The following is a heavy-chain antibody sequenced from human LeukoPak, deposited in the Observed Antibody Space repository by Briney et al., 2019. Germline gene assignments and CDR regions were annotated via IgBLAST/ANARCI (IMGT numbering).Heavy chain of an antibody. D-gene: IGHD5-18*01. Sequence: PGGSLRLSCAASGFTFSSYTMNWVRQAPGKGLEWVSSISSGDSYIYYADSVKGRFTISRDNAENSLSLQMNSLRAEDTALYYCARGLGSYAYSDAFDIWGQGTMVTVSS. J-gene: IGHJ3*02. V-gene: IGHV3-21*01. CDR2: ISSGDSYI. CDR1: GFTFSSYT. CDR3: ARGLGSYAYSDAFDI.